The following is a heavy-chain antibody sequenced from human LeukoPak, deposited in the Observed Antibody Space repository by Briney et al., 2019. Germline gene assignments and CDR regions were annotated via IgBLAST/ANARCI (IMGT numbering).Heavy chain of an antibody. CDR1: GFTFSSYS. Sequence: PGGSLRLSCAASGFTFSSYSMNWVRQAPGKGLEWVSSISSSSSYIYYADSVKGRFTISRDNAKNSLYLQMNSLRAEDTAVYYCAKDRDDSSGSYYYGYWGQGTLVTVSS. CDR2: ISSSSSYI. J-gene: IGHJ4*02. CDR3: AKDRDDSSGSYYYGY. V-gene: IGHV3-21*01. D-gene: IGHD3-22*01.